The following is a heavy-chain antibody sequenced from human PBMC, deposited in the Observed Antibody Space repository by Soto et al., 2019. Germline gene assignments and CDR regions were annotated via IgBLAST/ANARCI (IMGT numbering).Heavy chain of an antibody. Sequence: ASETLSLTCTVSGGSISSSSYYWGWIRQPPGKGLEWIGNIYYRGTTYYNPSLKIRVTISVDTSKNQFSLKLASLTAADTAVDYCARDYGDYQFDYWGQGTLVTVSS. J-gene: IGHJ4*02. V-gene: IGHV4-39*02. CDR3: ARDYGDYQFDY. D-gene: IGHD4-17*01. CDR1: GGSISSSSYY. CDR2: IYYRGTT.